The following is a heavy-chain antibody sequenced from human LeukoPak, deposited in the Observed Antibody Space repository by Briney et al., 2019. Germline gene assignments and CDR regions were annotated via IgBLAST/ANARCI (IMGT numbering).Heavy chain of an antibody. CDR1: GFTFSSYS. CDR2: ISSSNSYI. D-gene: IGHD5-24*01. V-gene: IGHV3-21*01. CDR3: AREGDGYIPDY. J-gene: IGHJ4*02. Sequence: GGSLRLSCAASGFTFSSYSMNWVRQAPGKGLEWVSSISSSNSYIYYADSVKGRFTISRDNAKNSLYLQMNSLRAEDTAVYYCAREGDGYIPDYWGQGTLVTVSS.